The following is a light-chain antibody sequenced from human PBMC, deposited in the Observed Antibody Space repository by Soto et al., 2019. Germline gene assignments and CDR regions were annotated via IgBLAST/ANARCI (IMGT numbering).Light chain of an antibody. V-gene: IGKV3-20*01. CDR3: QQYGSSPS. CDR2: AAS. CDR1: QTVGSRY. J-gene: IGKJ4*01. Sequence: ENVLTQSPGTLSLSPGERVTLSCSASQTVGSRYLAWYQQKPGQAPRLLIYAASSRATGIPDRFSGSGSGTEFTLTSGRLEPEDFAVYYCQQYGSSPSFGGGTKVEIK.